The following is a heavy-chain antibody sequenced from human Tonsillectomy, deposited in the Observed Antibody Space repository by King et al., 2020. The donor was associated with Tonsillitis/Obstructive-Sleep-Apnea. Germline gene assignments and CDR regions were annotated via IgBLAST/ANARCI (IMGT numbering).Heavy chain of an antibody. D-gene: IGHD4-11*01. J-gene: IGHJ4*02. V-gene: IGHV4-31*03. Sequence: QLQESGPGLVKPSQTLSLTCTVSGGSISSGTYYWGWSRQHPGKGPEWIGVISYSGNTFYNPSLKSRVTISVEASETHFSLSLKYLTFADTAVYYCSRSTESSNFETYWGQGSLVTVS. CDR1: GGSISSGTYY. CDR2: ISYSGNT. CDR3: SRSTESSNFETY.